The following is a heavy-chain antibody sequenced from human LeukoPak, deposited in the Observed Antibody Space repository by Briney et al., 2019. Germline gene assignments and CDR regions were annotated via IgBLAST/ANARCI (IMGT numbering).Heavy chain of an antibody. D-gene: IGHD6-19*01. CDR3: ATPPKYSSGPGWFDP. CDR2: IIPILGIA. CDR1: GGTFSSYA. V-gene: IGHV1-69*04. Sequence: GASVKVSCKASGGTFSSYAISWVRQAPGQGLEWMGRIIPILGIANYAQKFQGRVTITADKSTSTAYMELSSLRSEDTAVYYCATPPKYSSGPGWFDPWGQGTLVTVSS. J-gene: IGHJ5*02.